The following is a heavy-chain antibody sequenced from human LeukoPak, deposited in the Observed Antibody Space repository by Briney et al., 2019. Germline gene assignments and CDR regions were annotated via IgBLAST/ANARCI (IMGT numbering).Heavy chain of an antibody. CDR2: INHSGST. V-gene: IGHV4-34*01. CDR3: ARHGTRNYYYDSSGYYFLN. D-gene: IGHD3-22*01. Sequence: SETLSLTCTVSGYSISSGYYWSWIRQPPGKGLEWIGEINHSGSTNYNPSLKSRVTISVDTSKNQFSLKLSSVTAADTAVYYCARHGTRNYYYDSSGYYFLNWGQGTLVTVSS. CDR1: GYSISSGYY. J-gene: IGHJ4*02.